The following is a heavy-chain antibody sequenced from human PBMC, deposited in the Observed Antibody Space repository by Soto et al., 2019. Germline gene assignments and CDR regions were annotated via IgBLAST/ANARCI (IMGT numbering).Heavy chain of an antibody. Sequence: GGSLRLSCTASGFTFGDYAMSWFRQAPGKGLEWVGFIRSKAYGGTTEYAASVKGRFTISRDDSKSIAYLQMNSLKTEDTAVYYCTRDRVYMYESDYYYYYMDVWGKGTTVTVSS. D-gene: IGHD2-2*02. V-gene: IGHV3-49*03. CDR3: TRDRVYMYESDYYYYYMDV. CDR1: GFTFGDYA. J-gene: IGHJ6*03. CDR2: IRSKAYGGTT.